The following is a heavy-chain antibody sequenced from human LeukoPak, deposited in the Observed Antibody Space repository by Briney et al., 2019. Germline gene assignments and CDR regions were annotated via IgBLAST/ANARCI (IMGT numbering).Heavy chain of an antibody. CDR1: GGSISSGSYY. Sequence: KPSETLSLTCTVSGGSISSGSYYWSWIRQPAGKGLEWIGRIYTSGSTNYNPSLKSRVTISVDTSKNQFSLKLSSVTAADTAVYYCARDYYGSGSYSYYFDYWGQGTLVTVSS. D-gene: IGHD3-10*01. J-gene: IGHJ4*02. CDR3: ARDYYGSGSYSYYFDY. V-gene: IGHV4-61*02. CDR2: IYTSGST.